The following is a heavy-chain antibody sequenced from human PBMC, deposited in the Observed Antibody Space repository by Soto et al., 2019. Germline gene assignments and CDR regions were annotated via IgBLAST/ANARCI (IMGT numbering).Heavy chain of an antibody. CDR2: IYRGGGT. CDR1: GFTDSSHY. Sequence: EVQLAESGGGLIQPGGSLRLSCAASGFTDSSHYMSWVRQGPGKGLEWVSVIYRGGGTFYADSVKGRFTISRDNSKNTVFLQMTNLRAEDTAVYYCASARDSGTSYYFDYWGQGTLVTVSS. J-gene: IGHJ4*02. CDR3: ASARDSGTSYYFDY. V-gene: IGHV3-53*01. D-gene: IGHD1-26*01.